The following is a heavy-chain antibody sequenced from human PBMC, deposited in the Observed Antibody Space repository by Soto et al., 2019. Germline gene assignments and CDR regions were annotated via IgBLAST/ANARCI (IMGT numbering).Heavy chain of an antibody. J-gene: IGHJ4*02. CDR3: ARAYGSGSYYPSDYYFDY. D-gene: IGHD3-10*01. CDR1: GGSISSGDYY. Sequence: SETLSLTCTVSGGSISSGDYYWSWIRQPPGKGLEWIGYIYYSGSTYYNPSLKGRVTISVDTSKNQFSLKLSSVTAADTAVYYCARAYGSGSYYPSDYYFDYWGQGTLVTVSS. V-gene: IGHV4-30-4*01. CDR2: IYYSGST.